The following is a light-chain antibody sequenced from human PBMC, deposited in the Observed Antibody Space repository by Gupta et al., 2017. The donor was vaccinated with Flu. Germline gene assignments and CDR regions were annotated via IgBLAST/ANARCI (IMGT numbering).Light chain of an antibody. Sequence: SYVLTQPRSVSVAPGQTATVACGGNNIGGRTVHWYQQKPGQAPVLFVYDDSGRPSGMPERFSGSNSGNTATLTISRVEAGDEAVYYCQVWDTKSDHPVFGGGTKLTAL. V-gene: IGLV3-21*02. CDR3: QVWDTKSDHPV. CDR1: NIGGRT. J-gene: IGLJ3*02. CDR2: DDS.